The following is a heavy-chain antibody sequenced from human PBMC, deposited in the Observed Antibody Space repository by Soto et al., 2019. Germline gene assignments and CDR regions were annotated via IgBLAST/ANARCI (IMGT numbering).Heavy chain of an antibody. V-gene: IGHV3-30-3*01. J-gene: IGHJ4*02. CDR2: ISYDGSNK. CDR3: ARDDAGYSYGISPSDF. CDR1: GYTFSSYA. Sequence: QVQLVESGGGVVQPGRSLRLSCAASGYTFSSYAMHWVRQAPGKGLEWVAVISYDGSNKYYADSVKGRFTISRDNSKNTLNLQMNSLRAEDTAVYNCARDDAGYSYGISPSDFWGQGTLVTVSS. D-gene: IGHD5-18*01.